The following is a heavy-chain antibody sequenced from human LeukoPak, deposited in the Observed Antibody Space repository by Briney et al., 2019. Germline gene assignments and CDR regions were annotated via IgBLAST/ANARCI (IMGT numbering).Heavy chain of an antibody. Sequence: GGSLRLSCAASGFTLSDYWMSWVRQAPGKGPEWVATINRDGSETYFVDSVRGRSTLSRDNAKSSLYFEMNSLRAEDAALYYCVTHGHDTWSGYYPYWGQGALVTVSS. CDR1: GFTLSDYW. V-gene: IGHV3-7*01. J-gene: IGHJ4*02. CDR2: INRDGSET. D-gene: IGHD3-3*01. CDR3: VTHGHDTWSGYYPY.